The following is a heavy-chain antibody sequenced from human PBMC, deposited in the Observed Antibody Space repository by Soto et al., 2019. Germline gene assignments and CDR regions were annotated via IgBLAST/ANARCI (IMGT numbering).Heavy chain of an antibody. J-gene: IGHJ4*02. CDR2: ISYDGDDT. CDR3: AKDEAYYFDH. V-gene: IGHV3-43*01. CDR1: GFDFEDYT. Sequence: EVQLVESGGFVVQPGGSLRLSCVASGFDFEDYTMHWVRQAPGKGLECVSRISYDGDDTYYADSVRGRFTMSRDNSKNSLFLLMNNLTPEDTAVYYCAKDEAYYFDHWVQSTLVAVSS.